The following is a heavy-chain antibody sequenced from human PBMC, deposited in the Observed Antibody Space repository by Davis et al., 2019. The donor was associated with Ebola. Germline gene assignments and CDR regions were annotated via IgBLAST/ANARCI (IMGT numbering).Heavy chain of an antibody. Sequence: PGGSLRLSCAASGFTFSSYGMHWVRQAPGKGLEWVAVISYDGSNKYYADSVKGRFTISRDNSKNTLYLQMNSLRAEDTAVYYCARDSSSWTFPIFGDYYYGMDVWGQGTTVTVSS. J-gene: IGHJ6*02. V-gene: IGHV3-30*03. CDR1: GFTFSSYG. CDR3: ARDSSSWTFPIFGDYYYGMDV. CDR2: ISYDGSNK. D-gene: IGHD6-13*01.